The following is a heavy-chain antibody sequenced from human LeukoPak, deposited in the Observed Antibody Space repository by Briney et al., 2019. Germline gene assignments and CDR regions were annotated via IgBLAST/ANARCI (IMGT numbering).Heavy chain of an antibody. J-gene: IGHJ4*02. CDR1: GFTFSSDA. Sequence: GGSLRLSCAATGFTFSSDAMTWVRQAPGKGLEWVSSINDNGADTYYADSVKDRFTISRDNSKNTLYLQMNSLRAEDTAVYYCARLGYCSITSCQAFDYWGQGTLVTVSS. CDR2: INDNGADT. CDR3: ARLGYCSITSCQAFDY. V-gene: IGHV3-23*01. D-gene: IGHD2-2*01.